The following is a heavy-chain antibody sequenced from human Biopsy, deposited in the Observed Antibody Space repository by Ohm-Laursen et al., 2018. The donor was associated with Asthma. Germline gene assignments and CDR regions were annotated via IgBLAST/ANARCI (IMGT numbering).Heavy chain of an antibody. CDR2: HDHEEGGT. CDR3: ASDFPKDYVRYNFQF. J-gene: IGHJ4*02. V-gene: IGHV1-24*01. CDR1: GYSLTDLS. Sequence: SSVKVSCKLSGYSLTDLSMHWVRQAPGQGLEWMGGHDHEEGGTVNARRFQGRVTMTEDTSTDTAYMELSSPSSDDTAVYYCASDFPKDYVRYNFQFWGQGTLVTVSS. D-gene: IGHD4-17*01.